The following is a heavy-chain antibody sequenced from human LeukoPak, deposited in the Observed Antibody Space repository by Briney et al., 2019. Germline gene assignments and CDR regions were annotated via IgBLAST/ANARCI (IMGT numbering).Heavy chain of an antibody. CDR1: GFTVSSNY. D-gene: IGHD3-10*01. V-gene: IGHV3-53*01. CDR2: IYSGGST. Sequence: GGSLRLTCAASGFTVSSNYMSWVRQAPGKGLEWVSVIYSGGSTYYADSVKGRFTISRDNSKNTLYLQMNSLRAEDTAVYYCASSITMVRGVIGDYWGQGTLVTVSS. J-gene: IGHJ4*02. CDR3: ASSITMVRGVIGDY.